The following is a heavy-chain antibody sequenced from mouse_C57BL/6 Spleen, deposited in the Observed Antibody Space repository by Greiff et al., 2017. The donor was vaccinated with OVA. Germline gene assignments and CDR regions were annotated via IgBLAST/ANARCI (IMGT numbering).Heavy chain of an antibody. V-gene: IGHV1-82*01. CDR3: ARNTDYGSSYDAMDY. J-gene: IGHJ4*01. Sequence: QVQLQQSGPELVKPGASVKISCMASGYAFSSSWMNWVKQRPGKGLEWIGRIYPGDGDTNYNGKFKGKATLTAGKSSSTAYMQLSSLTSEDSAVYFCARNTDYGSSYDAMDYWGQGTSVTVSS. D-gene: IGHD1-1*01. CDR2: IYPGDGDT. CDR1: GYAFSSSW.